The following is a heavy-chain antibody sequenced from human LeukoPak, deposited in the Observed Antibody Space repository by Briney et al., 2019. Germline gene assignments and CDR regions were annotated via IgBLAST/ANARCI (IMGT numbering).Heavy chain of an antibody. V-gene: IGHV3-21*01. CDR1: GFTFSSYS. CDR2: ISSSSSYI. D-gene: IGHD3-22*01. Sequence: GGSLRLSCAASGFTFSSYSMNWVRQAPGKGLEWDSSISSSSSYIYYADSVKGRFTISRDNAKNSLYLQMNSLRAEDTAVYYCARERRSVVITTDAFDIWGQGTMVTVSS. CDR3: ARERRSVVITTDAFDI. J-gene: IGHJ3*02.